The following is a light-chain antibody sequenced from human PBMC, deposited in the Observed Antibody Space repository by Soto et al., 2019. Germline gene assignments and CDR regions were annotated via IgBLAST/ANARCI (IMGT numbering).Light chain of an antibody. V-gene: IGLV2-14*03. J-gene: IGLJ2*01. Sequence: QSALTQPASVSGSPGQSITISCTGTSSDIGAYNYVSWYQQHPVKAPKLVIYDVKIRPSGVSNRFSGSKSGNTASLTISGLQAEDEAGYYCTSWTTSPTLIFGGGTKVTLL. CDR1: SSDIGAYNY. CDR2: DVK. CDR3: TSWTTSPTLI.